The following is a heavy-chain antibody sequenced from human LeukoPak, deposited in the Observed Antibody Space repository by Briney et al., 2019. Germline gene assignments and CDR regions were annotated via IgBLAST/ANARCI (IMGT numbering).Heavy chain of an antibody. CDR1: GFTFINAW. D-gene: IGHD5-24*01. CDR2: IKAKAHGGTI. V-gene: IGHV3-15*01. Sequence: GGSLRLSCAASGFTFINAWMAWVRQAPGKGLEWVGRIKAKAHGGTIEYAAPVKGRFTISRDDSKNTLYLQMNSLKTEDTAVYYCAKSGYNRFDYWGQGTRVTVSS. CDR3: AKSGYNRFDY. J-gene: IGHJ4*02.